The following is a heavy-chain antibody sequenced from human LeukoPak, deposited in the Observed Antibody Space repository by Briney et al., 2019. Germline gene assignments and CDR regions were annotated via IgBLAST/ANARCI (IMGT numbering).Heavy chain of an antibody. D-gene: IGHD3-22*01. CDR2: INSDGSST. Sequence: PGGSLRLSCAASGFTFSSYWMHWVRQAPGKGLVWVSRINSDGSSTSYADSVKGRFTISRDNAKNTLYLQMNSLRAEDTAVYYCARDRVDDSSGYYSGPYAFDIWGQGTMVTVSS. V-gene: IGHV3-74*01. CDR1: GFTFSSYW. J-gene: IGHJ3*02. CDR3: ARDRVDDSSGYYSGPYAFDI.